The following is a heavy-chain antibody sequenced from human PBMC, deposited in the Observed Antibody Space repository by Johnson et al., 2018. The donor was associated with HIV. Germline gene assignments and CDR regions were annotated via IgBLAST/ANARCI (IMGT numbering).Heavy chain of an antibody. Sequence: VQLVESGGGVVQPGRSLRLSCAASGFTFSSYDMHWVRQGTGTGLEWVSAIGTAGDTYYPGSVKGRFTISRDNSKNTLYRQMNSLRAEDTAVYYCARDGSQLADAFDIWGQGTMVTVSS. D-gene: IGHD6-6*01. CDR2: IGTAGDT. J-gene: IGHJ3*02. V-gene: IGHV3-13*01. CDR1: GFTFSSYD. CDR3: ARDGSQLADAFDI.